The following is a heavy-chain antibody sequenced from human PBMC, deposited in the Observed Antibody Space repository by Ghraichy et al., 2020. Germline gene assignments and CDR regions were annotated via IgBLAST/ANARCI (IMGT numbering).Heavy chain of an antibody. V-gene: IGHV3-30*04. CDR3: ARDAGYSSSWIGV. Sequence: GGSLRLSCAASGFTFSSYAMHWVRQAPGKGLEWVAVISYDGSNKYYADSVKGRFTISRDNSKNTLYLQMNSLRAEDTAVYYCARDAGYSSSWIGVWGQGTLVTVSS. J-gene: IGHJ4*02. CDR1: GFTFSSYA. D-gene: IGHD6-13*01. CDR2: ISYDGSNK.